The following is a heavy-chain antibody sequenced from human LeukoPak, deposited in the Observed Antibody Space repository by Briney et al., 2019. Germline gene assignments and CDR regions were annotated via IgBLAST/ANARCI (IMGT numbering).Heavy chain of an antibody. CDR1: RFTFTDYG. CDR3: ARDWCGGGSCYYFDH. J-gene: IGHJ4*02. Sequence: PGRSMRLSWAASRFTFTDYGMHWVRQPPGKGLEWVALIWYDGSGKYYADSVKGRFTISRDNSKNTLYLQMNSLRAEDTAVYYCARDWCGGGSCYYFDHWGQGTLVTVSS. D-gene: IGHD2-15*01. CDR2: IWYDGSGK. V-gene: IGHV3-33*01.